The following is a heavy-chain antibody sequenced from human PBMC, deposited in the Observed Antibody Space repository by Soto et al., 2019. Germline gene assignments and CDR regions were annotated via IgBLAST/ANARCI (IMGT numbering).Heavy chain of an antibody. D-gene: IGHD6-19*01. Sequence: SETLSLTCTVSGGSVTSGSYYWSWIRQPPGKGLEWIGYIYNSGSTNYNPSLKSRVTISIDTSKRQISLKLSSMTAADTAVYYCARDQGIAVAVFDYWGQGTVVTVSS. CDR1: GGSVTSGSYY. CDR3: ARDQGIAVAVFDY. J-gene: IGHJ4*02. CDR2: IYNSGST. V-gene: IGHV4-61*01.